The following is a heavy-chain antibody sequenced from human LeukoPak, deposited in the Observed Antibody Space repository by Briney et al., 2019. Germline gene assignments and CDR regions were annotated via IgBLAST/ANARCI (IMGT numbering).Heavy chain of an antibody. J-gene: IGHJ4*02. CDR2: ISYSGTT. D-gene: IGHD6-13*01. CDR3: ARSSAGVPFDY. Sequence: SPSETLSLTCTVSGGSISTGSYYWGWVRQPPGKGPEYIGSISYSGTTYYNPSLKSRVTISVDTSKNHFSLNLSSVSAADTAVYYCARSSAGVPFDYWGQGTLVTVSS. CDR1: GGSISTGSYY. V-gene: IGHV4-39*02.